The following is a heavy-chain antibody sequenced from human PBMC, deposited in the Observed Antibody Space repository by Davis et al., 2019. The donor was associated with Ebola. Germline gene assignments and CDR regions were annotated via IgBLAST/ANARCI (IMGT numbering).Heavy chain of an antibody. D-gene: IGHD3-10*01. CDR3: ARDLSYSYYYHYYGMDV. V-gene: IGHV1-2*02. J-gene: IGHJ6*02. Sequence: ASVKVSCKASGGTFSNYGINWVRQAPGQGLEWMGGINPISGDTNYAESFQGRVTMTRDTSISTVYMELIRLRSDDTAVYYCARDLSYSYYYHYYGMDVWGQGTTVTVSS. CDR2: INPISGDT. CDR1: GGTFSNYG.